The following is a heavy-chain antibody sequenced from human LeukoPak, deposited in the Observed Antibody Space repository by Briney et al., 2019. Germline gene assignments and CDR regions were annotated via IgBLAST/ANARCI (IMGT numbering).Heavy chain of an antibody. Sequence: GASVKVSCKASGYTFTSYYMHWVRQAPGQGLEWMGIINPSGGSTSYAQKFQGRVTMTRDTSTSTVYMELSSLRSEDTAVYYCARGTYYYDSSGYPTDYWGQGTLVTVSS. CDR3: ARGTYYYDSSGYPTDY. D-gene: IGHD3-22*01. J-gene: IGHJ4*02. V-gene: IGHV1-46*01. CDR1: GYTFTSYY. CDR2: INPSGGST.